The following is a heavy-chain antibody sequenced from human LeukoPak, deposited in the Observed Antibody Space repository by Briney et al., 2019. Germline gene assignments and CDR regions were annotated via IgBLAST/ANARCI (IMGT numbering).Heavy chain of an antibody. CDR3: ARELELRY. CDR2: MNQRGSM. CDR1: GASYTGYY. Sequence: SETLSLTCDVYGASYTGYYWSWIRQSPGKGLEWIGEMNQRGSMNYNPSLKSRVTISVDRSKNQFSLKLSSVTAADTAVYYCARELELRYWGQGTLVTVSS. V-gene: IGHV4-34*01. D-gene: IGHD1-7*01. J-gene: IGHJ4*02.